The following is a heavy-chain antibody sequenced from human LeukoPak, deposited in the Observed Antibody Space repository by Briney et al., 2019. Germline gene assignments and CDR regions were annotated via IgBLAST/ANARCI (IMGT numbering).Heavy chain of an antibody. Sequence: ASETLSLTCTVSGGSISNYYWSWIRQPPGKGPEWIGYIYYPGSTNYNPSLKSRVAISVDASKNQFSLKLSSVTAADTAVYHCARAPTWNYGMDVWGQGTTVTVSS. D-gene: IGHD2/OR15-2a*01. CDR1: GGSISNYY. V-gene: IGHV4-59*01. CDR3: ARAPTWNYGMDV. J-gene: IGHJ6*02. CDR2: IYYPGST.